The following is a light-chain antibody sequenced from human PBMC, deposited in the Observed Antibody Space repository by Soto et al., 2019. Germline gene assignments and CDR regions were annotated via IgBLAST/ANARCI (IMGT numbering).Light chain of an antibody. J-gene: IGLJ2*01. Sequence: QSALTQPPSASGAPGQTVTISCTGTSSDVGGYNYVSWYQQHPGTAPKLMISEVSKRPSGVPDRFSGSKSGNTASLTVSGLQAEDEADYYCRSFAGNNNLVFGGGTKLTVL. CDR1: SSDVGGYNY. CDR2: EVS. V-gene: IGLV2-8*01. CDR3: RSFAGNNNLV.